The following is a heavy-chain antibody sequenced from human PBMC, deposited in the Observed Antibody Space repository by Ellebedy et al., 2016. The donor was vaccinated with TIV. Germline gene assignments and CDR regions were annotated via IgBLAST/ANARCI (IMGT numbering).Heavy chain of an antibody. Sequence: PGGSLRLSCAASGFTFSNAWMPWVRKAPGKGLEWVSGISICGGSTYYADSVKGRFTVSRDNSKNTLSRQMNSLRAEDTAVYYCTTTRENDQFAKGWFGPWGQGTLVTVSS. V-gene: IGHV3-23*01. D-gene: IGHD1-26*01. CDR1: GFTFSNAW. J-gene: IGHJ5*02. CDR2: ISICGGST. CDR3: TTTRENDQFAKGWFGP.